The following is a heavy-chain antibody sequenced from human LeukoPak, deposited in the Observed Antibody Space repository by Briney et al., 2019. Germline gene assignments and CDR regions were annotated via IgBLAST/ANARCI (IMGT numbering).Heavy chain of an antibody. CDR3: ARGVIGGPGDY. D-gene: IGHD2-15*01. CDR1: GFTFSSYE. Sequence: GFLRLSCAASGFTFSSYEMNWVRQAPGKGLEWVSYITSSGSNKHYADSVKGRFTISRDNVKNSLYLQMNNLRVEDTAVYYCARGVIGGPGDYWGQGTLVTVPS. V-gene: IGHV3-48*03. J-gene: IGHJ4*02. CDR2: ITSSGSNK.